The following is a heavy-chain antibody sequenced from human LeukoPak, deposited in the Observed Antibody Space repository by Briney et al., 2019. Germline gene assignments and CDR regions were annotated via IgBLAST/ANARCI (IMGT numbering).Heavy chain of an antibody. CDR3: AREEQLASIDY. CDR1: GGSFSGYY. J-gene: IGHJ4*02. V-gene: IGHV4-34*01. D-gene: IGHD6-13*01. CDR2: INHSGST. Sequence: SETLSLTCAVYGGSFSGYYWSWIRQPPGKGLEWIGGINHSGSTNYNPSLKSRVTISVDTSKNQFSLKLSSVTAADTAVYYCAREEQLASIDYWGQGTLVTVSS.